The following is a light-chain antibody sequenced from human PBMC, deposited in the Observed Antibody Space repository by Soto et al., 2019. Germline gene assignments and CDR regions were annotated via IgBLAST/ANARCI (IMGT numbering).Light chain of an antibody. Sequence: QSALTQPPSASGSPGQSVTISCTGTSDDVGGYNYVSWYQQHPGKAPKLMISEVSERPSGVPDRFSGSKSSNTASLTVSGLQAEDEADYYCSSYAGSNNLVFGGGTKLTVL. V-gene: IGLV2-8*01. CDR1: SDDVGGYNY. CDR2: EVS. J-gene: IGLJ3*02. CDR3: SSYAGSNNLV.